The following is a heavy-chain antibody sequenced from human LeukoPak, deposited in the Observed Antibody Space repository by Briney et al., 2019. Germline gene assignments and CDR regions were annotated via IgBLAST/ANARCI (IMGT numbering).Heavy chain of an antibody. CDR2: ISSSSSYI. CDR1: GFTFSSYS. J-gene: IGHJ4*02. D-gene: IGHD5-18*01. V-gene: IGHV3-21*01. CDR3: ARHVDTAMMWEGYYFVY. Sequence: PGGSLRLSCGASGFTFSSYSMNWVRQAPGKGREWVSSISSSSSYIYYADSVKGRFTISRDNAKNSLYLQMNSLRAEDTAVYYCARHVDTAMMWEGYYFVYWGQGTLVTVSS.